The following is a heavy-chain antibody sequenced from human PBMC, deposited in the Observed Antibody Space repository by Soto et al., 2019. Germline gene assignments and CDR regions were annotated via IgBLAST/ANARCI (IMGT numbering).Heavy chain of an antibody. CDR1: GLTFSTYG. CDR3: ATDGAAVAAMGV. Sequence: EVQLVESGGGLVKPGGSLRLSCAASGLTFSTYGMNWVRQAPGKGIEGVSSISSGGEYVGYADSVKGRLTISSANAKNSLYLQLASLRVEDTAVYYCATDGAAVAAMGVWCQGTTVTVSS. V-gene: IGHV3-21*01. J-gene: IGHJ6*02. D-gene: IGHD6-13*01. CDR2: ISSGGEYV.